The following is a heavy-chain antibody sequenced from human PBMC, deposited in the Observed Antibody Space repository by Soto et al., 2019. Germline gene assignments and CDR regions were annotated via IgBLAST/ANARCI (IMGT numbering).Heavy chain of an antibody. D-gene: IGHD2-15*01. CDR1: GYSFSSFG. CDR2: ISFYNGKT. V-gene: IGHV1-18*01. CDR3: AQDVRGGANMDGSEI. J-gene: IGHJ3*02. Sequence: QGQLVQSGPEVKKPGASVKVSCKTSGYSFSSFGISWLRRAPGQGPEWMGGISFYNGKTNFAQEFQDRITLTTDKSTSTAYMELRSLRSDDTAVYYCAQDVRGGANMDGSEIWGQGTMVTVSS.